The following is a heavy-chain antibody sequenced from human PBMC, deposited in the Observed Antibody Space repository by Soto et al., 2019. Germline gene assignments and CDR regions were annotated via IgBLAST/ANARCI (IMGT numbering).Heavy chain of an antibody. CDR1: GFSLSTSGVG. J-gene: IGHJ4*02. Sequence: QITLKESGSTLVNPTQTLTLTCTFSGFSLSTSGVGVGWIRQPPGKALEWLALIYWNDDKRYSPSLKSRLTITKDTSKNQVVLTMTNMDPVDTATYYCAHRGFRRSSTSFKYYFDYWGQGTLVTVSS. CDR3: AHRGFRRSSTSFKYYFDY. V-gene: IGHV2-5*01. CDR2: IYWNDDK. D-gene: IGHD2-2*01.